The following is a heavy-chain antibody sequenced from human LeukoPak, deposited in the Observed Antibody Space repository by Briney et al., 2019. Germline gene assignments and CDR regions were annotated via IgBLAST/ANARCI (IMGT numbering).Heavy chain of an antibody. CDR1: GYTFTGYY. D-gene: IGHD3-22*01. CDR2: INPNSGGT. Sequence: ASVKVSCKASGYTFTGYYMRWVRQAPGQGLEWMGWINPNSGGTNYAQKFQGRVTMTRDTSISTAYMELSRLRSDDTAVYYCARGDHYYDSSGLRDWGQGTLVTVSS. V-gene: IGHV1-2*02. J-gene: IGHJ4*02. CDR3: ARGDHYYDSSGLRD.